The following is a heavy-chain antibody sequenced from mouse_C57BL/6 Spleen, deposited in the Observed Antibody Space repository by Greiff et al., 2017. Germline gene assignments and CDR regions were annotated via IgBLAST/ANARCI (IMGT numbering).Heavy chain of an antibody. D-gene: IGHD2-12*01. Sequence: VKLEESGGGLVQPGGSMKLSCVASGFTFSNYWMNWVRQSPEKGLEWVAQIRFKSDNYAKHYAESVKGRFNISRDDSNSSVYLQMSNIMAEDTGVYYCTEDDDSYWYFDVWGTGTTVTVSS. CDR2: IRFKSDNYAK. J-gene: IGHJ1*03. CDR1: GFTFSNYW. CDR3: TEDDDSYWYFDV. V-gene: IGHV6-3*01.